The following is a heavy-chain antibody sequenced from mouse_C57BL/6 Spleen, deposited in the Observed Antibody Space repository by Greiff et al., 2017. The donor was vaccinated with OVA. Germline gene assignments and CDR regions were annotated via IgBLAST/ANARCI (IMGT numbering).Heavy chain of an antibody. J-gene: IGHJ1*03. CDR2: ISDGGSYT. CDR1: GFTFSSYA. Sequence: EVNLVESGGGLVKPGGSLKLSCAASGFTFSSYAMSWVRQTPEKRLEWVATISDGGSYTYYPDNVKGRFTISRDNAKNNLYLQMSHLKSEDTAMYYCARALSTSWYFDVWGTGTTVTVSS. CDR3: ARALSTSWYFDV. D-gene: IGHD1-1*01. V-gene: IGHV5-4*03.